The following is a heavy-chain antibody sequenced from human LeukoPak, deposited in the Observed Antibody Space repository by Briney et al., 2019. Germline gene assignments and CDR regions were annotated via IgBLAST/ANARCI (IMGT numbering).Heavy chain of an antibody. Sequence: GGSLRLSCAASGFTFDDYGMSWVRQAPGKGLERVSGINWNGGSTGYADSVKGRFTISRDNAKNSLYLQMNSLRAEDTALYYCARDGSDYYGSGILYYYYYMDVWGKGTTVTVSS. CDR3: ARDGSDYYGSGILYYYYYMDV. CDR1: GFTFDDYG. J-gene: IGHJ6*03. D-gene: IGHD3-10*01. CDR2: INWNGGST. V-gene: IGHV3-20*04.